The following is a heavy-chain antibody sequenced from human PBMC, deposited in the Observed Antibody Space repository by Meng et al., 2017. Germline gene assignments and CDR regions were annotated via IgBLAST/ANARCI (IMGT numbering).Heavy chain of an antibody. V-gene: IGHV4-31*01. D-gene: IGHD5-18*01. Sequence: SETLSLTCTVPGGSISSGGYYWSWIRQHPGKGLEWIGYIYYSGSTYYNPSLKSLVTISVDTSKNQFSLKLSSVTAADTAVYYCAVGDSYGYEALVHWGQGTLVTVSS. CDR1: GGSISSGGYY. CDR3: AVGDSYGYEALVH. J-gene: IGHJ4*02. CDR2: IYYSGST.